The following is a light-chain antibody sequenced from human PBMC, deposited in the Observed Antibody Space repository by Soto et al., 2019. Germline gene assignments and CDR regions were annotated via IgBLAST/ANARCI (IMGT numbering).Light chain of an antibody. V-gene: IGKV2-30*01. J-gene: IGKJ3*01. CDR1: QSLVYRDGNTG. Sequence: DVAMTQSPLSLPVTLGQPASISCRSSQSLVYRDGNTGLNWIQQRPGQSPRSLIYKVSYRDSGGPDRFRGSWSGTDFALKISRVEAEDVGVDYGVQYTHCSLTFGRGTKVDI. CDR3: VQYTHCSLT. CDR2: KVS.